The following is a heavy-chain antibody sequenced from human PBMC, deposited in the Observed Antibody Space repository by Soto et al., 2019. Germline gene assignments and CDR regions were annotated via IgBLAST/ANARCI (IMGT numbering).Heavy chain of an antibody. CDR2: ISWDGGST. D-gene: IGHD6-19*01. V-gene: IGHV3-43*01. Sequence: GGSLRLSCAASGFSFDDYTMHWVRQAPGKGLEWVSLISWDGGSTYYADSVKGRFTISRDNSKNSQYLQMNSLITEDTALYYCATDMGSHSSGPDSWGQGTLVTVSS. J-gene: IGHJ5*01. CDR3: ATDMGSHSSGPDS. CDR1: GFSFDDYT.